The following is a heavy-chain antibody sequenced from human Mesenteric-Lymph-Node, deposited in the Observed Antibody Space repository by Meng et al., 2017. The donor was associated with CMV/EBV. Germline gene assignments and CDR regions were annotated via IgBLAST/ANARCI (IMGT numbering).Heavy chain of an antibody. J-gene: IGHJ2*01. CDR1: GGSISSSGSY. CDR2: IYYSGNS. CDR3: ARHLLGYWYFDL. D-gene: IGHD7-27*01. Sequence: VSGGSISSSGSYWGWIRQPPGKGLGWIGSIYYSGNSHYNPSLKSRGTISVDTSKNHFSLKLSSVTAADTAVYYCARHLLGYWYFDLWGRGTLVTVSS. V-gene: IGHV4-39*01.